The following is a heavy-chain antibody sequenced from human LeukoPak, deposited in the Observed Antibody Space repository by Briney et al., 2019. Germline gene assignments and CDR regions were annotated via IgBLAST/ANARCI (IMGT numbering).Heavy chain of an antibody. D-gene: IGHD6-19*01. CDR2: IYYSGST. CDR3: TSEDLAVAGNFYY. J-gene: IGHJ4*02. V-gene: IGHV4-59*08. CDR1: GGSISSYY. Sequence: SETLSLTCTVSGGSISSYYWSWIRQPPGKGLEWIGYIYYSGSTNHNPSLKSRVSISMDRSNNQFSLILMSVTAADTGVYYCTSEDLAVAGNFYYWGQGALVTVSS.